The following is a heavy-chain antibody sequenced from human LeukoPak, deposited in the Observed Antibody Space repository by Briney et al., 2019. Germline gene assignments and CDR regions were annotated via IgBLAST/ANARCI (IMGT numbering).Heavy chain of an antibody. CDR1: GGSISSYY. Sequence: SETLSLTCTVSGGSISSYYWSWLRQPPGKGLEWIGYIYYSGSTNYNPSLKSRVTISVDTSKNQFSLKLSSVTAADTAVYYCARGAPLEWLLSTFDYRGQGTLVTVSS. CDR3: ARGAPLEWLLSTFDY. D-gene: IGHD3-3*01. CDR2: IYYSGST. V-gene: IGHV4-59*01. J-gene: IGHJ4*02.